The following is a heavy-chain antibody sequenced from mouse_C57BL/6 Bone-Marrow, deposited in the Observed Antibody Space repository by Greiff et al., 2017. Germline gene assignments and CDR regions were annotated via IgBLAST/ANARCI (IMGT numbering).Heavy chain of an antibody. CDR1: GYTFTSYW. Sequence: QVQLQQPGAELVRPGSSVKLSCKASGYTFTSYWMDWVKQRPGQGLEWIGNIYPSDSETHYNQKFKDKATLTVDKSSSTAYMQLSSLTSEDSAVYYCARWLLHDYYAMDYWGKGTSVTVS. D-gene: IGHD2-3*01. J-gene: IGHJ4*01. V-gene: IGHV1-61*01. CDR3: ARWLLHDYYAMDY. CDR2: IYPSDSET.